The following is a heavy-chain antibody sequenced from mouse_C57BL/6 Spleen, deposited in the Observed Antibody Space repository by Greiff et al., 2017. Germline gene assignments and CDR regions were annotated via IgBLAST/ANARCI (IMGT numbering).Heavy chain of an antibody. V-gene: IGHV5-6*01. Sequence: EVQLVESGGDLVKPGGSLKLSCAASGFTFSSYGMSWVRQTPDKRLEWVANISSGGSYIYYPDSVKGRFTISRDNAKNTLYLQMSSLKSEDTAMXYCARQDCGSSYGYFDVWGTGTTVTVSS. CDR2: ISSGGSYI. CDR1: GFTFSSYG. D-gene: IGHD1-1*01. J-gene: IGHJ1*03. CDR3: ARQDCGSSYGYFDV.